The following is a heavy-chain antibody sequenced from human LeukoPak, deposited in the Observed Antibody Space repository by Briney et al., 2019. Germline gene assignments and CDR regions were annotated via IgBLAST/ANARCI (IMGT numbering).Heavy chain of an antibody. CDR2: IIPIFGTA. CDR3: ASSSHYYYYYLDV. J-gene: IGHJ6*03. V-gene: IGHV1-69*05. CDR1: GGTFSSYA. Sequence: SVKVSCKASGGTFSSYAISWVRQAPGQGLEWMGGIIPIFGTANYAQKFQGRVTITTDESTSTAYMELSSLRSEDPAVYYCASSSHYYYYYLDVWGKGTTVTVSS.